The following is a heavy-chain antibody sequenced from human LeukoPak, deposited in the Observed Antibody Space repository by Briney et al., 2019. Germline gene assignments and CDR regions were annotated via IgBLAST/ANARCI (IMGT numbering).Heavy chain of an antibody. Sequence: PSETLSLTCTVSGGSISSSSYYWGWVRQPPGKGLEWIGYIYYSGSTNYNPSLKSRVTISVDTSKNQFSLKLSSVTAADTAVYYCARVGRCSGGSCYYYYYMDVWGKGTTVTISS. CDR1: GGSISSSSYY. D-gene: IGHD2-15*01. CDR2: IYYSGST. J-gene: IGHJ6*03. V-gene: IGHV4-61*05. CDR3: ARVGRCSGGSCYYYYYMDV.